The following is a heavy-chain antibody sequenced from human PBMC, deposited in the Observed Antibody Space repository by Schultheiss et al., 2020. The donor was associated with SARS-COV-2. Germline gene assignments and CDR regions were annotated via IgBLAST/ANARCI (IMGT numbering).Heavy chain of an antibody. CDR1: GGSISSYY. V-gene: IGHV4-4*07. CDR2: IYTSGST. D-gene: IGHD3-3*01. CDR3: ARTHEFYDFWSGDALFNWFDP. Sequence: SETLSLTCTVSGGSISSYYWSWIRQPAGKGLEWIGRIYTSGSTNYNPSLKSRVTISVDTSKNQFSLKLSSVTAADTAVYYCARTHEFYDFWSGDALFNWFDPWGQGTLVTVSS. J-gene: IGHJ5*02.